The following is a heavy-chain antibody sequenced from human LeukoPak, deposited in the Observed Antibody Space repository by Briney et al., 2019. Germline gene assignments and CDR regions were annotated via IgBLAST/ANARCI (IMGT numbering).Heavy chain of an antibody. CDR1: GFTFSTYA. V-gene: IGHV3-23*01. J-gene: IGHJ4*02. CDR3: ANNYYGSGTYYNPRGY. D-gene: IGHD3-10*01. CDR2: ISGSGGST. Sequence: PGGSLRLSCAASGFTFSTYAMSWVRQAPGKGLEWVSAISGSGGSTYYADSVKGRFTISRDNSKNTLYLQMNSLRAEDTAIYYCANNYYGSGTYYNPRGYWGQGTLVTVST.